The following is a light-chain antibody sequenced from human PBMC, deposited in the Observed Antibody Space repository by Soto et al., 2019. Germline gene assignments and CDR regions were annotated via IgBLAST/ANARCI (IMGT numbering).Light chain of an antibody. V-gene: IGLV2-14*01. J-gene: IGLJ3*02. CDR1: SSDIGGYDY. CDR3: SSYRSGDFWV. CDR2: EVF. Sequence: QSALTQPASVSGSPGQSITISCTGTSSDIGGYDYVSWYQQHPGKAPKLIIYEVFHRPSGVSNRFSGSKSDNTASLTISGLQTEDEADYYCSSYRSGDFWVFGGGTQLTVL.